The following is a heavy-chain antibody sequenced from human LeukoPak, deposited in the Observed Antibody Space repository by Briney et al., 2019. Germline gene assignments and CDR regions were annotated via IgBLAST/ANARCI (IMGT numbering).Heavy chain of an antibody. D-gene: IGHD4-17*01. CDR1: GYSFTSYW. J-gene: IGHJ4*02. CDR3: ARRPDYGDVYIDY. CDR2: IYPGGSDT. V-gene: IGHV5-51*01. Sequence: GESLKISCKGSGYSFTSYWIGWVRQMPGKGLEWMGIIYPGGSDTRYRPSFQGQVTISADKSITTAYLQRSSLKASDTAIYYCARRPDYGDVYIDYWGQGTLVTVSS.